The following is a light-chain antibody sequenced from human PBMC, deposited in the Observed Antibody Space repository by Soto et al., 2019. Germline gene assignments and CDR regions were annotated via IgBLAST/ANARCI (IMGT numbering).Light chain of an antibody. CDR2: SDD. J-gene: IGLJ1*01. Sequence: QSVLTQPPSASGTPGQKITISCSGSSXNIGSNAVNWYQQVPGTAPKLLIYSDDQRPSGVPDRFSGSKSGTSASLAISGLQSEDEADYICAAWNDKLNGPSYVFGTGTKVTVL. CDR3: AAWNDKLNGPSYV. CDR1: SXNIGSNA. V-gene: IGLV1-44*01.